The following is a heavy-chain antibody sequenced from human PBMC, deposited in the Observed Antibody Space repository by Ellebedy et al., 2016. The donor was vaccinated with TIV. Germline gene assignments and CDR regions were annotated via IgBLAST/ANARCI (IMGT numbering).Heavy chain of an antibody. CDR2: ISDDGSNK. Sequence: GESLKISXAASGLTFSSFAIHWVRQAPGKGLEWVAVISDDGSNKYYIDSVKDRFTISRDNSKNTLYLQMNSLRAEDTAVYYCAKIRAQWEPLDYWGQGTLVTVSS. V-gene: IGHV3-30*18. D-gene: IGHD1-26*01. J-gene: IGHJ4*02. CDR1: GLTFSSFA. CDR3: AKIRAQWEPLDY.